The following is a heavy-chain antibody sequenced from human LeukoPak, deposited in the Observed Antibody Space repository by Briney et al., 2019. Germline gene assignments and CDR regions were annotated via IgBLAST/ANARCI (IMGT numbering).Heavy chain of an antibody. Sequence: PSETLSLTCTVSGGSINSYYWSWIRQPPGKGLEWIGYIYYSGSTSYNPSLKSRVTISVDTSKNQFSLKLSSVTAADTAVYYCARGLQYYYDSSGYFFDIWGQGTMVTVSS. J-gene: IGHJ3*02. CDR1: GGSINSYY. CDR2: IYYSGST. CDR3: ARGLQYYYDSSGYFFDI. V-gene: IGHV4-59*08. D-gene: IGHD3-22*01.